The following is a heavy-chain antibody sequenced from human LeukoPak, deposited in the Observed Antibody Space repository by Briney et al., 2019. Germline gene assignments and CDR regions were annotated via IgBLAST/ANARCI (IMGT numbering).Heavy chain of an antibody. CDR1: GFTVSSNY. V-gene: IGHV3-66*02. CDR3: ARGRYYDSSGSRRYIDY. Sequence: GGSLRLSCAASGFTVSSNYMSWVRQAPGKGLEWVSVIYSGGSTYYADSVKGRFTISRDNSKNTLYLQMNSLRAEDTAVYYCARGRYYDSSGSRRYIDYWGQGTLVTVSS. D-gene: IGHD3-22*01. J-gene: IGHJ4*02. CDR2: IYSGGST.